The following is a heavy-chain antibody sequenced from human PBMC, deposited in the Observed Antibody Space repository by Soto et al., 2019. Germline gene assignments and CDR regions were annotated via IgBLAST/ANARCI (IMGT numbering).Heavy chain of an antibody. CDR1: GGTFSSYT. V-gene: IGHV1-69*04. J-gene: IGHJ3*02. Sequence: ASVKVSCTASGGTFSSYTISWVRQAPGQGLEWMGRIIPILGIANYAQKFQGRVTITADKSTSTAYMELSSLRSEDTAVYYCARDPYDFWSGHHAFDIWGQGTMVTVSS. D-gene: IGHD3-3*01. CDR3: ARDPYDFWSGHHAFDI. CDR2: IIPILGIA.